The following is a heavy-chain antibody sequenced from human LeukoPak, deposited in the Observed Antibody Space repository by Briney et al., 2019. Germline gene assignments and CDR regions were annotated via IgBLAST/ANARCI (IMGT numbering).Heavy chain of an antibody. CDR1: GFTFSNCW. V-gene: IGHV3-74*01. CDR2: IDSDGSST. D-gene: IGHD2/OR15-2a*01. J-gene: IGHJ4*02. CDR3: ASSPAISNY. Sequence: GGSLRLSCVASGFTFSNCWMHWVRQAPGKGLVWVSRIDSDGSSTIYADSVKGRFTISRDNAKNTLYLQMNSLRADDTAVYYYASSPAISNYWGQGTLVTVSS.